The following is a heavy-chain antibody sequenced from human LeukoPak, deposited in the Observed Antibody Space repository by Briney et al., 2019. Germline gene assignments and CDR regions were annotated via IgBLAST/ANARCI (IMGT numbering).Heavy chain of an antibody. CDR3: VIVYRDYYDSSGYRPDY. D-gene: IGHD3-22*01. CDR1: RYSFSSYS. Sequence: GGSLRLSCAASRYSFSSYSMNWVRQAPGKGLEWVSSISSSSSYIYYADSVKGRFTISRDNAKNSLYLQMNSLRAEDTAVYYCVIVYRDYYDSSGYRPDYWGQGTLVTVSS. CDR2: ISSSSSYI. J-gene: IGHJ4*02. V-gene: IGHV3-21*01.